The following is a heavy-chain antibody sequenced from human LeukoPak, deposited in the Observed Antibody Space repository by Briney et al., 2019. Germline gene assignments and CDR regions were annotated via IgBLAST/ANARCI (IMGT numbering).Heavy chain of an antibody. Sequence: SETLRLSCAASGGSLSSSAYNWGWIRQPPGKGLEWIGIINYSGKTYYNPSLNSRVTISVDTSKDQFSLKLTFLTSADTAVYYWARLSVQSRGGGGHYSFSDSWGQGTLVTVSS. D-gene: IGHD2/OR15-2a*01. J-gene: IGHJ5*02. V-gene: IGHV4-39*01. CDR2: INYSGKT. CDR1: GGSLSSSAYN. CDR3: ARLSVQSRGGGGHYSFSDS.